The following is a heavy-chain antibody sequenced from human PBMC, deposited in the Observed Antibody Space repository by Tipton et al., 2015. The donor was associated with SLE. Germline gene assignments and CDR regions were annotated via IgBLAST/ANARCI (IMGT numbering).Heavy chain of an antibody. CDR2: IYHSGST. Sequence: TLSLTCTVSGGSISRINWWSWVRQPPGKGLEWIGEIYHSGSTHYNPSLKSRVTISVDTSKNQFSLNLSSVTAADTAVYYCARAAFKATVWFAEAHDAFDIWGQGTMVTVSS. D-gene: IGHD3-10*01. CDR3: ARAAFKATVWFAEAHDAFDI. J-gene: IGHJ3*02. CDR1: GGSISRINW. V-gene: IGHV4-4*02.